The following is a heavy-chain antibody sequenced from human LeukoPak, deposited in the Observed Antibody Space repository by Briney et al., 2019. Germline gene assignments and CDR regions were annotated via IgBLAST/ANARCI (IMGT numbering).Heavy chain of an antibody. J-gene: IGHJ4*02. D-gene: IGHD3-9*01. CDR2: IYSGGST. CDR3: ARDGHDRLRYFDWLSPRALDY. V-gene: IGHV3-53*01. Sequence: PGGSLRLSCAASGFTVSSNYMSWVRQAPGKGLEWVSVIYSGGSTYYADSVKGRFTISRDSSKNTLYLQMNSLRAEDTALYYCARDGHDRLRYFDWLSPRALDYWGQGTLVTVSS. CDR1: GFTVSSNY.